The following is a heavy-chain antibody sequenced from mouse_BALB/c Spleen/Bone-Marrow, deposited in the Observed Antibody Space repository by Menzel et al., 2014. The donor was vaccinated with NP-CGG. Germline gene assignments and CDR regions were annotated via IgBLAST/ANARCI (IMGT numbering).Heavy chain of an antibody. CDR3: ARDYYGSLYARDY. J-gene: IGHJ4*01. Sequence: VQRVESGPGLVAPSQSLSITCTVSGFSLTSYGVHWVRQPPGKGLEWLGVIWAGGSTNYNSALMSRLSISKDNSKSQVFLKMNSLQTDDTAMYYCARDYYGSLYARDYWGQGTSVTVSS. CDR2: IWAGGST. CDR1: GFSLTSYG. V-gene: IGHV2-9*02. D-gene: IGHD1-1*01.